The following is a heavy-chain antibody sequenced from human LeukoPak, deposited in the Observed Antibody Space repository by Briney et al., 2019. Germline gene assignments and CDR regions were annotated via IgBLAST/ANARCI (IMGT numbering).Heavy chain of an antibody. V-gene: IGHV4-34*01. CDR3: AREVTVTTRYNWFDP. CDR1: GGSFSGYY. CDR2: INHSGST. D-gene: IGHD4-11*01. Sequence: SETLSLTCAVYGGSFSGYYWSWIRQPPGKGLEWIGEINHSGSTNYNPSLKSRVTILVDTSKNQFSLKLSSVTAADTAVYYCAREVTVTTRYNWFDPWGQGTLVTVSS. J-gene: IGHJ5*02.